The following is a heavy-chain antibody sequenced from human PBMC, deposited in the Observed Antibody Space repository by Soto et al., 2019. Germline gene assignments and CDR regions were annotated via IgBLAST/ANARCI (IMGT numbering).Heavy chain of an antibody. V-gene: IGHV4-4*02. CDR3: AGQVDTTYTYNY. J-gene: IGHJ4*02. CDR1: GGSISSNNW. CDR2: IYHSGST. D-gene: IGHD5-18*01. Sequence: QVQLQESGPGLVKPSGTLSLTCAVSGGSISSNNWWSWVRQPPGKGLESIGEIYHSGSTNYNPSLKGRVTMSVEKSQSQFSLNLGSLTAADTAVYYCAGQVDTTYTYNYWGQGTLVTVSS.